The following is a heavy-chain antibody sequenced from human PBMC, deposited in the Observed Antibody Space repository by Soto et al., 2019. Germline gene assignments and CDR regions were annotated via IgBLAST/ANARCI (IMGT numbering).Heavy chain of an antibody. J-gene: IGHJ3*02. D-gene: IGHD4-17*01. CDR2: IYYSGST. CDR3: ARSYDYGAKFYEVAFDI. Sequence: SETLSLTCTVSGGSISSYYWSWIRQPPGKGLEWIGYIYYSGSTNYNPSLKSRVTISVDTSKNQFSLKLSSVTAADTAVYYCARSYDYGAKFYEVAFDILRQGTMATVSS. V-gene: IGHV4-59*01. CDR1: GGSISSYY.